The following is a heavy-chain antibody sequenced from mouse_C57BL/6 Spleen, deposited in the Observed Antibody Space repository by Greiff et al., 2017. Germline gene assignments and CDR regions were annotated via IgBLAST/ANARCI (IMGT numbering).Heavy chain of an antibody. Sequence: VQLQQSGPELVKHGASVKISCKASGYAFSSSWMNWVKQRPGKGLEWIGRIYPGDGDTNYNGKFKGKATLTADKSSSTAYMQLSSLTSEDSAVYFCARDRGVYWGQGTTLTVSS. J-gene: IGHJ2*01. CDR2: IYPGDGDT. V-gene: IGHV1-82*01. CDR1: GYAFSSSW. CDR3: ARDRGVY. D-gene: IGHD2-14*01.